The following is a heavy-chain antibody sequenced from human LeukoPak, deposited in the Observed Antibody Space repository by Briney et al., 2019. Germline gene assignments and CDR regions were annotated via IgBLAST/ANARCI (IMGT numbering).Heavy chain of an antibody. CDR1: GGSFSGYY. CDR3: ARGFLYSSGWYAGGFFDY. CDR2: INHSGST. V-gene: IGHV4-34*01. J-gene: IGHJ4*02. D-gene: IGHD6-19*01. Sequence: SETLSLTRAVYGGSFSGYYWSWIRQPPGKGLEWIGEINHSGSTNYNPSLKSRVTISADTSKNQFSLKLSSVTAADTAVYYCARGFLYSSGWYAGGFFDYWGQGTLVTVSS.